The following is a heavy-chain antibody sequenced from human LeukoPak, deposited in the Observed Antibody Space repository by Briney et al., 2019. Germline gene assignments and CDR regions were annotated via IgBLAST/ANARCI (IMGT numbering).Heavy chain of an antibody. CDR3: TRGDDYGANARLPKFNWFDP. CDR1: GFTFTACA. Sequence: GGSLRLSCAASGFTFTACAMHWVRQAPGKGLEWVAYIRYDGSNKNYADSVKGRFAISRDNSKDMAYLQMNSLRPEDSAIYYCTRGDDYGANARLPKFNWFDPWGQGTLVTVSS. V-gene: IGHV3-30*02. D-gene: IGHD4-23*01. J-gene: IGHJ5*02. CDR2: IRYDGSNK.